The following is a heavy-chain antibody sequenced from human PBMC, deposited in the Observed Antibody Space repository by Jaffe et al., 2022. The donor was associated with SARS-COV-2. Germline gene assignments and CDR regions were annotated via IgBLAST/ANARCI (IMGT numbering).Heavy chain of an antibody. D-gene: IGHD3-9*01. CDR2: IYYSGST. J-gene: IGHJ6*03. Sequence: QVQLQESGPGLVKPSETLSLTCTVSGGSVSSGSYYWTWMRQPPGKGLEWIGDIYYSGSTNYNPSLKSRLTISVDSSKNQFSLKLSSVTATDTAVYYCARVERYDILTGQGFYYYYMDVWGKGTTVTVSS. V-gene: IGHV4-61*01. CDR1: GGSVSSGSYY. CDR3: ARVERYDILTGQGFYYYYMDV.